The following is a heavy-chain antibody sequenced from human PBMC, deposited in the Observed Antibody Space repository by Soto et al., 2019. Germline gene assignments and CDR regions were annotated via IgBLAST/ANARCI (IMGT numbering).Heavy chain of an antibody. D-gene: IGHD3-3*01. V-gene: IGHV3-30*18. CDR3: AKVPMDDFWSGHDY. CDR1: GFTFSSYG. J-gene: IGHJ4*02. CDR2: ISYDGSNK. Sequence: GGSLRLSCAASGFTFSSYGMHWVRQAPGKGLEWVAVISYDGSNKYYADSVKGRFTISRDNSKNTLYLQMNSLKAEDTAVYYCAKVPMDDFWSGHDYWGQGTLVTVSS.